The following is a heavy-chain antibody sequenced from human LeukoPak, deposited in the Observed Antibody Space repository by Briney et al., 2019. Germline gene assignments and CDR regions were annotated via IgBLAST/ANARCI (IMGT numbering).Heavy chain of an antibody. CDR3: ATATNGRHYDY. D-gene: IGHD1-14*01. CDR2: IGPTGSDT. J-gene: IGHJ4*02. V-gene: IGHV3-21*06. CDR1: GLTFSTSG. Sequence: GGSLRLSCTASGLTFSTSGFNWVRQAPRKGLEWVSSIGPTGSDTYYADSTKGRFTISRANANNVLSLTMNSLRAEDTAVYYCATATNGRHYDYSGQGTLLTVSS.